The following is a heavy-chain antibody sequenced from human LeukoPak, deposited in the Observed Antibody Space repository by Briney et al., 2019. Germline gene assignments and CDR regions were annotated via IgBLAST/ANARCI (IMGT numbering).Heavy chain of an antibody. J-gene: IGHJ4*02. V-gene: IGHV4-34*01. D-gene: IGHD6-13*01. CDR2: INHSGST. CDR3: ARGLPRIAAAGQTPYYFDY. Sequence: SETLSLTCAVYGGSFSGYYWSWIRQPPGKGLEWIGGINHSGSTNYNPSLKSRVTISVDTSKNQFSLKLSSVTAADTAVYYCARGLPRIAAAGQTPYYFDYWGQGTLVTVSS. CDR1: GGSFSGYY.